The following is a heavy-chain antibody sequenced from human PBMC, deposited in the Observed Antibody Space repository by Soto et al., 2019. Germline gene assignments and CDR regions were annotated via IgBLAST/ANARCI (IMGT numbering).Heavy chain of an antibody. J-gene: IGHJ4*02. CDR1: GGSISSGGYY. D-gene: IGHD3-10*01. CDR3: ARTRGGIVDY. Sequence: LSLTCTVSGGSISSGGYYWSWIRQHPGKGLEWIGYIYYSGSTYYNPSLKSRVTISVDTSKNQFSLKLSSVTAADTAVYYCARTRGGIVDYWGQGTLVTVSS. CDR2: IYYSGST. V-gene: IGHV4-31*03.